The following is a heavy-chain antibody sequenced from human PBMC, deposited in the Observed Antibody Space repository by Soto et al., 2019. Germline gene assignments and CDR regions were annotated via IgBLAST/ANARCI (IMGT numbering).Heavy chain of an antibody. Sequence: GGSLRLSCAASGFTFSSYGMHWVRQAPGKGLEWVAVIWYDGSNKYYADSVKGRFTISRDNSKNTLYLQMNSLRAEDTAVYYCARMATVTDYYMDVWGKGTTVTVSS. CDR2: IWYDGSNK. CDR1: GFTFSSYG. CDR3: ARMATVTDYYMDV. D-gene: IGHD4-17*01. V-gene: IGHV3-33*01. J-gene: IGHJ6*03.